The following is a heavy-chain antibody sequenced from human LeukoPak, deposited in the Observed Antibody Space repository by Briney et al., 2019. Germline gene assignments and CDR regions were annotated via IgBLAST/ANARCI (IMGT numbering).Heavy chain of an antibody. Sequence: PGGSLRLSCAASGFTFSSYAMSWVRQAPGKGLEWVSAISGSGGSTYYADSVKGRFTISRDNSKNTLYLQMNSLRAEDTAVYYCAKDHTYCGGDCYVNDAFDIWGQGTMVTVSS. D-gene: IGHD2-21*01. CDR2: ISGSGGST. J-gene: IGHJ3*02. V-gene: IGHV3-23*01. CDR3: AKDHTYCGGDCYVNDAFDI. CDR1: GFTFSSYA.